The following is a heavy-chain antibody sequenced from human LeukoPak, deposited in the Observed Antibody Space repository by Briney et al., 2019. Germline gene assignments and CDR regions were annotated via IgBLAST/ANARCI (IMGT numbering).Heavy chain of an antibody. V-gene: IGHV3-30*04. D-gene: IGHD6-13*01. Sequence: GGSLRLSCAASGFTFSSYATRWVRQAPGKGLERVAVVSFDGTHKYYADSVKGRFTISRDNAKNLLYLQMNSLRGEDTAVYYCGGFGYEAAVDLWGQGTLVTVSS. J-gene: IGHJ4*02. CDR1: GFTFSSYA. CDR3: GGFGYEAAVDL. CDR2: VSFDGTHK.